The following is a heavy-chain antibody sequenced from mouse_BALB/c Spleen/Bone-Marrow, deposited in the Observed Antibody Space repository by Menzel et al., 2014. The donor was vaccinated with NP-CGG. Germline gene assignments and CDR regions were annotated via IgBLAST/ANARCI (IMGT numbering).Heavy chain of an antibody. CDR2: INPGSSTI. J-gene: IGHJ2*01. D-gene: IGHD1-2*01. CDR3: ARRGNYGYHDN. CDR1: GFDFSRYW. Sequence: EVKLQESGGGLVQPGGSLNLACVASGFDFSRYWMSWARQAPGKGQEWIGEINPGSSTINYSPSLKDKFIISRDNAKNTLYLQVSKVRSEDTALYYCARRGNYGYHDNWGQGTTLTVSS. V-gene: IGHV4-2*02.